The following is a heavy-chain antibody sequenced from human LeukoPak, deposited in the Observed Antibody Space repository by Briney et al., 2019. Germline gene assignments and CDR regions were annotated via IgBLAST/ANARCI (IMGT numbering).Heavy chain of an antibody. CDR2: INPNSGGT. Sequence: ASVKVSCKASVYTFTGYYMHWVRQAPGQGLEWMGWINPNSGGTIYAQKFQGRVTMTRDTSISTAYMELSRLRSDDTAVYYCARGAHYHASSEGFDYWGQGTLVTVSS. V-gene: IGHV1-2*02. J-gene: IGHJ4*02. D-gene: IGHD2-8*01. CDR3: ARGAHYHASSEGFDY. CDR1: VYTFTGYY.